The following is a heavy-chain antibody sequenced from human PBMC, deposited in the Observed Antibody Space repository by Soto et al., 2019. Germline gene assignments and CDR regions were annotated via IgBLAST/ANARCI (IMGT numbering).Heavy chain of an antibody. Sequence: GGSLRLSCAASGFTFSSYDMHWVRQTTGKGLEWVAVLGASGDIYYAASVKGRFTISRDNSKNTLSLEMNSLRAEDTATYYCVKFRGRAYPYYYMDVWGKGTTVTVSS. D-gene: IGHD3-10*01. CDR1: GFTFSSYD. CDR2: LGASGDI. CDR3: VKFRGRAYPYYYMDV. J-gene: IGHJ6*03. V-gene: IGHV3-13*01.